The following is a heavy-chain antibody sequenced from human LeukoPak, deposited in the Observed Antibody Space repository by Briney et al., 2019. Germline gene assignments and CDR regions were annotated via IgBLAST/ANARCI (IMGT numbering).Heavy chain of an antibody. CDR2: INYSGST. Sequence: SETLSLTCTISGASISSFYWSWIRQPPGKGLEWIGSINYSGSTNYNPSLKSRVTISVDTSKNQFSLKLSSVTAADTAVYYCARVGYSYGYLDYWGQGTLVTVSS. CDR3: ARVGYSYGYLDY. CDR1: GASISSFY. V-gene: IGHV4-59*01. D-gene: IGHD5-18*01. J-gene: IGHJ4*02.